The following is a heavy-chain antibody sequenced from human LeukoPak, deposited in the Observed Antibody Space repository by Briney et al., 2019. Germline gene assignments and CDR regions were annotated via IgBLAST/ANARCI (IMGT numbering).Heavy chain of an antibody. CDR1: GGSISSSSYY. CDR2: IYYSGST. Sequence: PSETLSLTCTVSGGSISSSSYYWGWIRQAPGKGLEWIGSIYYSGSTYYNPSLKSRVTISVDTSKNQFSLKLSSVTAADTAVYYCARETYDSSGSEGYDAFDIWGQGTMVTVSS. J-gene: IGHJ3*02. CDR3: ARETYDSSGSEGYDAFDI. D-gene: IGHD3-22*01. V-gene: IGHV4-39*07.